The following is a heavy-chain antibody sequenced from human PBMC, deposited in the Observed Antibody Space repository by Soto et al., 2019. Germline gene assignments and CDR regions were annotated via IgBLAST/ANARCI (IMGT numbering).Heavy chain of an antibody. Sequence: SPGLSCAAPGFNFSSYGMDWVRPPPGKGLEWVAVISYDGSNKYYADSVKGRFTISRDNSKNTLYLQMNSLRAEDTAVYYCAKDGSSGWYCDYWGQGTLVTVSS. CDR2: ISYDGSNK. J-gene: IGHJ4*02. CDR3: AKDGSSGWYCDY. V-gene: IGHV3-30*18. CDR1: GFNFSSYG. D-gene: IGHD6-19*01.